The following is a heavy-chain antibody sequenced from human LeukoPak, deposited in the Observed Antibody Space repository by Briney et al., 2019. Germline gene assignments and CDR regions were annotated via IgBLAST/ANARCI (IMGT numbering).Heavy chain of an antibody. CDR3: ARHEITGTPYYFDY. V-gene: IGHV4-61*02. CDR2: IYTSGST. Sequence: PSETLSLTCTVSGGSISSGSYYWSWIRQPAGKGLEWIGRIYTSGSTNYNPSLKSRVTISVDTSKNQFSLKLSSVTAADTAVYYCARHEITGTPYYFDYWGQGTLVTVSS. CDR1: GGSISSGSYY. D-gene: IGHD1-20*01. J-gene: IGHJ4*02.